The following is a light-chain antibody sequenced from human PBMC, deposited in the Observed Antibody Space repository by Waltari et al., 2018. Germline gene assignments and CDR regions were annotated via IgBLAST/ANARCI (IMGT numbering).Light chain of an antibody. CDR2: SDN. J-gene: IGLJ2*01. CDR1: SSNIGNTA. Sequence: QSVLTQPPSVSEAPRQRVTISCSGSSSNIGNTAFNLYQPLPGKAPKLLIYSDNRLSSGFSHRFSGSRSGTSASLAISGLQSEDEADYYCSAWDESLNGVVFGGGTKLTVL. V-gene: IGLV1-36*01. CDR3: SAWDESLNGVV.